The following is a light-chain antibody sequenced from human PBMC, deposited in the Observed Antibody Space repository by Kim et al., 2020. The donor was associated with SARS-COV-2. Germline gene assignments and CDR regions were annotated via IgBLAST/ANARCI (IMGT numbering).Light chain of an antibody. V-gene: IGKV3-20*01. CDR1: QRVSSSY. CDR2: GAS. J-gene: IGKJ4*01. CDR3: QQYGSSPT. Sequence: LSPAQSATLSCRAGQRVSSSYLAWYQQRPGQAPRLLIYGASSRATGIPDRFSGSGSGTDFTLTISRLEPEDFAVYYCQQYGSSPTFGGGTKVDIK.